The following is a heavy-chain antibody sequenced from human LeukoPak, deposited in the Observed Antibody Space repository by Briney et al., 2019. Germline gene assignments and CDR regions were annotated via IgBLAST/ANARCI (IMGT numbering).Heavy chain of an antibody. V-gene: IGHV3-11*04. D-gene: IGHD6-19*01. J-gene: IGHJ4*02. CDR2: ISSRGNLI. Sequence: GGSLRLSCAASGYTFRDYYMSWIRQAPGKWLEWVSYISSRGNLIYYADSVKGRFTISRDNAKNSLYLQMNSLRAEDTAVYYCARDGSGWFFDYWGQGTQVTVSS. CDR1: GYTFRDYY. CDR3: ARDGSGWFFDY.